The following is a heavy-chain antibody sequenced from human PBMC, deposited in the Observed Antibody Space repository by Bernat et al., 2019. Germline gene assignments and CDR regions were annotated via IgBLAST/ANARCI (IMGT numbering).Heavy chain of an antibody. CDR3: AKDRPRVSGYDTEYYFDY. Sequence: EVQLVESGGGLVQPGGSLRLSCAASGFTFNSYAVNWVRQAPGKGLEWVSTISGSGGSTYYADSVNGRFTISRDISKNTLYLQMNSLRAEDTAVYYCAKDRPRVSGYDTEYYFDYWGQGTLVTVSS. CDR1: GFTFNSYA. CDR2: ISGSGGST. V-gene: IGHV3-23*04. J-gene: IGHJ4*02. D-gene: IGHD5-12*01.